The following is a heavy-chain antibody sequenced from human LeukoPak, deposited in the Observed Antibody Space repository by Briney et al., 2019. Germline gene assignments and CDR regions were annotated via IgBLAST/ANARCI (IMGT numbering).Heavy chain of an antibody. J-gene: IGHJ6*02. Sequence: SETLSLTCTVSGGSISSSSYYWGWIRQPPGKGLEWIGSIYYSGSTYYNPSLKSRVTISVDTSKNQFSLKLSSVTAADTAVYYCARGYCSGGSCYDYYYNYGMDVWGQGTTVTVSS. CDR1: GGSISSSSYY. CDR2: IYYSGST. CDR3: ARGYCSGGSCYDYYYNYGMDV. V-gene: IGHV4-39*07. D-gene: IGHD2-15*01.